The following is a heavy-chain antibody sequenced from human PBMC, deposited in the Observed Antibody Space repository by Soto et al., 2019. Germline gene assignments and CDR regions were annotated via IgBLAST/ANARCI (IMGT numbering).Heavy chain of an antibody. V-gene: IGHV3-74*03. CDR3: ARGDRGAFDL. Sequence: EVQLLESGGGLVQPGASLRISCAASGFTFSYYWMHWVRQAPGMGLVWVSRIHSDGSSTTYADSVKGRFTISRDNARNTLYLQMNSLRAEDTAVYYCARGDRGAFDLWGQGTVLTVSS. CDR1: GFTFSYYW. J-gene: IGHJ3*01. D-gene: IGHD1-26*01. CDR2: IHSDGSST.